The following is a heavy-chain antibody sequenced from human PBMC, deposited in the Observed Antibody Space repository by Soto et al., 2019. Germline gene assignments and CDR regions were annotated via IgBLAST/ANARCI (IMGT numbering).Heavy chain of an antibody. J-gene: IGHJ4*02. D-gene: IGHD3-10*01. CDR3: VRGRYGSEIH. V-gene: IGHV3-30*03. CDR2: ISYDGSKR. CDR1: GSTFSSYT. Sequence: PGGSLRLSCAASGSTFSSYTMNWVRQAPGKGLEWVAFISYDGSKRFYGDSAKGRFTISRDNSKNTLFLQMNSLRTEDTATYYCVRGRYGSEIHWGQGTTVTVSS.